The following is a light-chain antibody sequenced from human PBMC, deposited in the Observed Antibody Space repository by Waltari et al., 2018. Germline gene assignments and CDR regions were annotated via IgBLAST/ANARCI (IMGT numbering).Light chain of an antibody. CDR1: SSNIGNDY. CDR2: ENN. CDR3: GTWDTSLSALI. Sequence: QSVLTQPLSVSAAPGQKVTLSCSCSSSNIGNDYVSSYQQLPGTAPKLFIYENNKRPSGIPDRFSGSKSGTSATLGITGLQTGDEADYYCGTWDTSLSALIFGGGTKLTVL. J-gene: IGLJ2*01. V-gene: IGLV1-51*02.